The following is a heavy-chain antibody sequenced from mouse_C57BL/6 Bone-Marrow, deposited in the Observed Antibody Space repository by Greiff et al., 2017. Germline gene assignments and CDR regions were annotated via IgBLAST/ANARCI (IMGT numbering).Heavy chain of an antibody. Sequence: QVQLQQPGAELVKPGASVKMSCKASGYTFTSYWITWVKPRPGQGLEWIGDIYPGSGSNNYNEKFKSKATLTVDTSSSTAYMHLSSRTAEASAVYSCATPFAYWGQGTLVTVSA. V-gene: IGHV1-55*01. J-gene: IGHJ3*01. CDR3: ATPFAY. CDR2: IYPGSGSN. CDR1: GYTFTSYW.